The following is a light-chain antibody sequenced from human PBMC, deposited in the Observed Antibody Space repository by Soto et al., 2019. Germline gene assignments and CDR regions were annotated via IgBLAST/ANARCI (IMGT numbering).Light chain of an antibody. Sequence: DIQMTQSPSTLSASIGDRVTITCRASQNINNWIAWYQQKPGKAPKFLIYDASTLESGVLSRFSGSGFGTEFSLTISSLQPDDFGSYYCQHMRTFGQGTKVEMK. J-gene: IGKJ1*01. CDR1: QNINNW. CDR3: QHMRT. CDR2: DAS. V-gene: IGKV1-5*01.